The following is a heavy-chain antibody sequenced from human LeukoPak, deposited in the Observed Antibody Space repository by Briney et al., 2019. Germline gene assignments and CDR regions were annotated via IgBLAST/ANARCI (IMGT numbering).Heavy chain of an antibody. CDR3: ARVASYGDHPTDY. J-gene: IGHJ4*02. CDR2: INPNSGGT. V-gene: IGHV1-2*02. CDR1: GYTFTGYY. Sequence: ASVKVSCKASGYTFTGYYMHWVRQAPGQGLEWMGWINPNSGGTNYAQKFQGRVTMTRDTSISTAYMELSRLRSDDTAVYYCARVASYGDHPTDYWGRGTLVTVSS. D-gene: IGHD4-17*01.